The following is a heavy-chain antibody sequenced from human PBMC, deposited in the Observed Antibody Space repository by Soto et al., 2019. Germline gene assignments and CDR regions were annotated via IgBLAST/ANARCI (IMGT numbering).Heavy chain of an antibody. V-gene: IGHV4-31*03. Sequence: QVQLQESGPGLVKPSQTLSLTCSVSGGSISSGGYYWSWIRQHPGKGLEWIGYIYYSGSTYYNPSLKSRVTISVDTSKNQFSLKLSSVTAADTAVYYCARELRFGEDYYGMDVWGQGTTVTVSS. CDR2: IYYSGST. D-gene: IGHD3-10*01. CDR1: GGSISSGGYY. J-gene: IGHJ6*02. CDR3: ARELRFGEDYYGMDV.